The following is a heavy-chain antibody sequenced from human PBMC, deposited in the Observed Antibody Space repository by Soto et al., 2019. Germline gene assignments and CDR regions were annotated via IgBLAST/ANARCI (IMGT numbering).Heavy chain of an antibody. CDR1: GFTISGKKY. CDR2: LYDLDGS. Sequence: GGSLRLSCAAFGFTISGKKYVAWVRQAPGKGLEWVSALYDLDGSFYAASVKGRFTTSSNSSKTTVYLQMNDLRPDDTAVYYCATWHEREHAYDVWGQGTTVTVSS. CDR3: ATWHEREHAYDV. V-gene: IGHV3-53*01. J-gene: IGHJ3*01. D-gene: IGHD1-1*01.